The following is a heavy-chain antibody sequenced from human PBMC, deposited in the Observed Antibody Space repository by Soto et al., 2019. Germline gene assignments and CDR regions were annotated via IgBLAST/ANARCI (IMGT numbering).Heavy chain of an antibody. CDR3: ARQNSDYGDYVGY. V-gene: IGHV1-8*01. D-gene: IGHD4-17*01. J-gene: IGHJ4*02. CDR1: GYTFTSYD. Sequence: ASVKVSCKASGYTFTSYDINWVRQATGQGLEWMGWMNPNSGNTGYAQKFQGRVTMTRNTSTSTVYMELSSLRSEDTAVYYCARQNSDYGDYVGYWGQGTLVTVS. CDR2: MNPNSGNT.